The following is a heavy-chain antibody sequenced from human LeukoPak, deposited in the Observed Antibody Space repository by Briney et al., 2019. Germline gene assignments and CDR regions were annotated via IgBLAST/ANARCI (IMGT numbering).Heavy chain of an antibody. CDR2: ISAYNGNT. D-gene: IGHD3-3*01. J-gene: IGHJ4*02. CDR3: ARGRITIFGVVIIPLDY. V-gene: IGHV1-18*01. CDR1: GYTFTSYG. Sequence: ASVKVSCQASGYTFTSYGISWVRQAPGQGLEWMGWISAYNGNTNYAQKLQGRVTMTTDTSTSTAYMELRSLRSDATAVYYCARGRITIFGVVIIPLDYWGQGTLVTVSS.